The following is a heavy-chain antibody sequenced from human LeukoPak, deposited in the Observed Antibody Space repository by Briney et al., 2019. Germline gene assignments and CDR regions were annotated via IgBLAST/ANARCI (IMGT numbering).Heavy chain of an antibody. CDR2: INHYGTIV. CDR1: GFTFVSHA. J-gene: IGHJ4*02. Sequence: GGSLRLSCAVSGFTFVSHAMNWVRQAPGKGLEWISFINHYGTIVYYADSVRGRFATSRDNAKNSLYLQMNSLRAEDTAVYCCARDAYRDRYFDYWGQGTLVTVSS. D-gene: IGHD4-11*01. CDR3: ARDAYRDRYFDY. V-gene: IGHV3-48*04.